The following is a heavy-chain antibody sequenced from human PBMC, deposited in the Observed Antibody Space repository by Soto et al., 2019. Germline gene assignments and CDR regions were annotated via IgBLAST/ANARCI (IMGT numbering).Heavy chain of an antibody. CDR1: GGSFSSDSFI. CDR3: ARDHKWDGMDV. Sequence: TLSLTCSVSGGSFSSDSFIWSWVRQFPGKGLEWIGCINYSGTTYYNPSLRSRITMSVDTSKNQFSLNLSSVTAADTAVYYCARDHKWDGMDVWGQGTTVTVSS. D-gene: IGHD1-26*01. V-gene: IGHV4-31*03. CDR2: INYSGTT. J-gene: IGHJ6*02.